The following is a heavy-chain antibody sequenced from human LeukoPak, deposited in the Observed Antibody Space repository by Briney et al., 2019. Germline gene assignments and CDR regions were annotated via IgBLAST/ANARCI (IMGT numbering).Heavy chain of an antibody. Sequence: ASVKVSCKASGYTFTTYHMHWARQAPGQGLEWVGMIDTSDGNTNYAQKFQGRVTMTRDTSISTAYMELSRLRSDDTAVYYCARDFSYYGSGNDGMDVWGQGTTVTVSS. CDR3: ARDFSYYGSGNDGMDV. CDR2: IDTSDGNT. V-gene: IGHV1-2*02. CDR1: GYTFTTYH. D-gene: IGHD3-10*01. J-gene: IGHJ6*02.